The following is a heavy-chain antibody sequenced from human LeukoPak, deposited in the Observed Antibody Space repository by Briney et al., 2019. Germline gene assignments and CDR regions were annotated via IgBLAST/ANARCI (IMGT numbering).Heavy chain of an antibody. D-gene: IGHD3-10*01. CDR1: GYTFTGYY. V-gene: IGHV1-2*06. J-gene: IGHJ4*02. CDR2: INPTSGGT. CDR3: ARARGTSGSYFREDFDY. Sequence: ASVKVSCKASGYTFTGYYMHWVRQAPGQGLEWMGRINPTSGGTNYAQKFQGRVTMTRDTSISTAYMELSRLRSDDTAVYYCARARGTSGSYFREDFDYWGQGTLVTVSS.